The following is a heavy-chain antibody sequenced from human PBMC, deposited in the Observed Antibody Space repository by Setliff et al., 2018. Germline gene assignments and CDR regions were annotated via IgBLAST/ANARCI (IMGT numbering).Heavy chain of an antibody. CDR1: GGSINNYF. D-gene: IGHD3-16*01. V-gene: IGHV4-4*07. CDR2: LYTSGIS. CDR3: ARENADYARSFDP. J-gene: IGHJ5*02. Sequence: TLSLPCTVSGGSINNYFWTWIRQPAGKGLEWIGRLYTSGISNYNPSLKSRVTMSVDTSKNQFSLNLTSVTAADTAVYYCARENADYARSFDPWGQGTLVTVSS.